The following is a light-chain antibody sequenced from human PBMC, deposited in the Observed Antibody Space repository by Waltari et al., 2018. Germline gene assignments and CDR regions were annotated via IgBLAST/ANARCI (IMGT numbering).Light chain of an antibody. CDR3: QQSYNTPRT. Sequence: DIQMTQSPSSLSASVGDRVTITCRASQSLSSYLNWYQQKPGKAPELLIYAASSLQSGVPSRFSGSGSGTDFTLTISSLQPEDFATYYCQQSYNTPRTFGQGTKVEIK. J-gene: IGKJ1*01. V-gene: IGKV1-39*01. CDR2: AAS. CDR1: QSLSSY.